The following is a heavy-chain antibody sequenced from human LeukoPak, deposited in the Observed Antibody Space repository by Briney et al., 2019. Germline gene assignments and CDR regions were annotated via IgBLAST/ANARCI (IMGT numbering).Heavy chain of an antibody. V-gene: IGHV4-39*07. Sequence: SETLSLTCTVSGGSISSSSYYWGWIRQPPGKGLEWIGSIYYSGSTYYNPSLKSRVTISVDTSKNQFSLKLSSVTAADTAVYYCASWGDYGDYVFDYWGQGTLVTVSS. CDR2: IYYSGST. D-gene: IGHD4-17*01. CDR3: ASWGDYGDYVFDY. J-gene: IGHJ4*02. CDR1: GGSISSSSYY.